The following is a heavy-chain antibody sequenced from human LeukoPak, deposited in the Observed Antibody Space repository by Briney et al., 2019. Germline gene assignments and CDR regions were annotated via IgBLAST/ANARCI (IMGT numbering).Heavy chain of an antibody. CDR1: GYTFTTYG. J-gene: IGHJ3*02. CDR2: ISANNGNT. Sequence: ASVKVSCKASGYTFTTYGIIWVRQAPGQGLEWMGWISANNGNTNYAQKLQGRVTMTTDTSTSTAYMELRSLRSDDTAVYYCARVSYSSGWYGNDAFDIWGQGTMVTVSS. CDR3: ARVSYSSGWYGNDAFDI. D-gene: IGHD6-19*01. V-gene: IGHV1-18*01.